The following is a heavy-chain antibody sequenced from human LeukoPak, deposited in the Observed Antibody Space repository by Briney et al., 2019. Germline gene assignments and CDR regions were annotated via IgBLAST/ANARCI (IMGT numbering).Heavy chain of an antibody. CDR2: ISYDGSNK. D-gene: IGHD6-6*01. CDR3: ARGAYSSSPGYFDY. Sequence: GGSLRLSCAASGFTFSSYAMHWVRQAPGKGLEWVAVISYDGSNKYYADSVKGRFTISRDNSKNTLYLQMNSLRAEDTAVYYCARGAYSSSPGYFDYWGQGTLVTVSS. V-gene: IGHV3-30-3*01. J-gene: IGHJ4*02. CDR1: GFTFSSYA.